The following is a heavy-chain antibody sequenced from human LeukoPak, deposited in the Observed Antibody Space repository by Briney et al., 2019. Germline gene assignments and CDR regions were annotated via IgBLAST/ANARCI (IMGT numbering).Heavy chain of an antibody. CDR1: GASITTYC. CDR3: ARDLGNVGWLIDY. V-gene: IGHV4-4*07. J-gene: IGHJ4*02. Sequence: SETLSLTCSVSGASITTYCWSWIRQSAGKGLEWIGRIHNSGRPHYNPSLTGRVTMSLDTSKNQFSLKLTSVTAADTAVYYCARDLGNVGWLIDYWGQGTRVTVTS. CDR2: IHNSGRP. D-gene: IGHD6-19*01.